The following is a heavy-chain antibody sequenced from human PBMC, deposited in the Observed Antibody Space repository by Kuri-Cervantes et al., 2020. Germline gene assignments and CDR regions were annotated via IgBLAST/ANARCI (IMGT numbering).Heavy chain of an antibody. V-gene: IGHV6-1*01. Sequence: LRLSCAISGDSVSSNSAAWNWIRQSPSRGLEWLGRTYHRSKWYNDYAVSVKSRITINPDTSKNQFSLQLNSVTPEDTAVYYCARDRRWNYYYGMDVWGQGTTVTVSS. CDR3: ARDRRWNYYYGMDV. D-gene: IGHD4-23*01. CDR1: GDSVSSNSAA. CDR2: TYHRSKWYN. J-gene: IGHJ6*02.